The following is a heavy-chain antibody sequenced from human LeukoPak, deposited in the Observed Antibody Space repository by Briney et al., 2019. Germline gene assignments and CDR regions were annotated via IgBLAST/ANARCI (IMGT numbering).Heavy chain of an antibody. CDR2: INAGNGNT. CDR1: GYTFTTYS. J-gene: IGHJ4*02. CDR3: AREHDFLIDYSFDY. D-gene: IGHD3-3*01. Sequence: ASVKVSCKASGYTFTTYSIFWVRQAPGQGLEWMGWINAGNGNTKYSQKLQGRVTITRDTSANTAYVELSSLRSEDTAVYYCAREHDFLIDYSFDYWGQGTLVTVSS. V-gene: IGHV1-3*01.